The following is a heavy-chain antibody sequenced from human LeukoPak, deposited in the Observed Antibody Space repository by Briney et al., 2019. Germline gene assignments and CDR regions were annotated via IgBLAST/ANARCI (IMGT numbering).Heavy chain of an antibody. CDR1: GGSISRGDYY. J-gene: IGHJ5*02. CDR2: IYYSGST. V-gene: IGHV4-31*03. Sequence: KPSQTLSLTCTVSGGSISRGDYYWSWIRQHPGKGLEWIGYIYYSGSTYYNPSLKSRVTISVDTSKNQFSLKLSSVTAADTAVYYCARARDCSITSCLFSANWFDPWGQGTLVTVSS. CDR3: ARARDCSITSCLFSANWFDP. D-gene: IGHD2-2*01.